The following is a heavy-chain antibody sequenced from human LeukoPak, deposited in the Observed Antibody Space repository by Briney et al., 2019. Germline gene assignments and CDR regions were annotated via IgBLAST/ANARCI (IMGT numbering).Heavy chain of an antibody. CDR1: GFTFSSYG. Sequence: GGSLRLSCAASGFTFSSYGMHWVRQAPGKGLEWVAFIRYDGSNKYYADSVKGRFTISRDNSKNTLCLQMNSLRAEDTAVYYCAKDHCSSTSCYCDYWGQGTLVTVSS. D-gene: IGHD2-2*01. CDR2: IRYDGSNK. CDR3: AKDHCSSTSCYCDY. J-gene: IGHJ4*02. V-gene: IGHV3-30*02.